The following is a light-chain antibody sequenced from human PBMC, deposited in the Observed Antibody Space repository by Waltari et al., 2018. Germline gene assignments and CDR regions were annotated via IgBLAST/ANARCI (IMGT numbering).Light chain of an antibody. CDR3: QQYNNWPPGT. CDR1: PSIGSS. Sequence: ETVVPQSPGPLSVSPGERATLSCRTSPSIGSSLAWYQQKPGQSPRLLIYHASTRATGIPARFSGSGSETEFTLTISSLQSEDSAVYYCQQYNNWPPGTFGQGTRVEV. J-gene: IGKJ1*01. V-gene: IGKV3D-15*01. CDR2: HAS.